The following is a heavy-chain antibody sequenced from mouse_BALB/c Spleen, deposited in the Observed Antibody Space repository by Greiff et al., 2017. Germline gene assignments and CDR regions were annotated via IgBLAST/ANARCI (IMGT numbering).Heavy chain of an antibody. D-gene: IGHD2-4*01. CDR2: ISSGGSYT. V-gene: IGHV5-9-4*01. J-gene: IGHJ3*01. CDR1: GFTFSSYA. Sequence: EVMLVESGGGLVKPGGSLKLSCAASGFTFSSYAMSWVRQSPEKRLEWVAEISSGGSYTYYPDTVTGRFTISRDNAKNTLYLEMSSLRSEDTAMYYCARDYYDHGAAYWGQGTLVTVSA. CDR3: ARDYYDHGAAY.